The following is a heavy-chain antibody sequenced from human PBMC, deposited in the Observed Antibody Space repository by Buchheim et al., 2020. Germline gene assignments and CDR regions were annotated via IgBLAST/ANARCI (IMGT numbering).Heavy chain of an antibody. CDR1: GGSFSGYY. CDR3: ARADCSSTSCYRAWFDP. D-gene: IGHD2-2*02. V-gene: IGHV4-34*01. J-gene: IGHJ5*02. Sequence: QVQLQQWGAGLLKPSETLSLTCAVYGGSFSGYYWSWIRQPPGKGLEWIGEINHSGSTNYNPSLKSRVTISVDTSKNQFSLKLSSVTAADTAMYYCARADCSSTSCYRAWFDPWGQGTL. CDR2: INHSGST.